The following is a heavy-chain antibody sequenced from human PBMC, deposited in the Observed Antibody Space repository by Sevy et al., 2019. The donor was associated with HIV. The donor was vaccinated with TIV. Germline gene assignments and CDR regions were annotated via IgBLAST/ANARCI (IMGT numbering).Heavy chain of an antibody. Sequence: GGSLRLSCVASGFSFGDYSMNWVRQAPGKGLEWVSSISSSISYVNYADSVKGRFTISRDNAKNSLYLQMNSLRAEDTAVYYCARERDPFDYWGQGTLVTVSS. CDR1: GFSFGDYS. J-gene: IGHJ4*02. CDR2: ISSSISYV. CDR3: ARERDPFDY. V-gene: IGHV3-21*01.